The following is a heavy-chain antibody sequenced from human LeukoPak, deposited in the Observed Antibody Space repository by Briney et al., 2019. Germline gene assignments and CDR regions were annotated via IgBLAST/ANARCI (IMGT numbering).Heavy chain of an antibody. CDR2: ISGSGGST. D-gene: IGHD2-2*01. V-gene: IGHV3-23*01. Sequence: GGSLRLSCAASGFTFSSYAMSWVRQAPGKGLEWVSAISGSGGSTYYADSVKGRFTISRDNSKNTLYLQMNSLRAEDTAVYYCAKVPGYCSSTSCYVHGMDVRGQGTTVTVSS. CDR3: AKVPGYCSSTSCYVHGMDV. J-gene: IGHJ6*02. CDR1: GFTFSSYA.